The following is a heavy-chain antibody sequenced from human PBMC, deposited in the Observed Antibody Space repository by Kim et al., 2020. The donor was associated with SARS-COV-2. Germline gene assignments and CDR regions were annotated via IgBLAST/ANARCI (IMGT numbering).Heavy chain of an antibody. CDR3: ADLGTANKGGH. CDR2: IKRDGSET. CDR1: DFTFSGGW. Sequence: GGSLRLSCTASDFTFSGGWMSWVRQAPGKGLEWVAMIKRDGSETHYVDSVKGRFTISRDNAKNPLYLQMNTLRAEDTAVYYCADLGTANKGGHWGQGTLVTVSS. J-gene: IGHJ4*02. D-gene: IGHD1-1*01. V-gene: IGHV3-7*01.